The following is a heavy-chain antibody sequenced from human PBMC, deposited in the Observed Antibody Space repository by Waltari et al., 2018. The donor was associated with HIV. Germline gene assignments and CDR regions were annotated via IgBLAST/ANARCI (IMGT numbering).Heavy chain of an antibody. D-gene: IGHD5-12*01. J-gene: IGHJ4*02. CDR3: ARDPEMATKWGY. CDR2: IYSGCST. CDR1: AINVSTNH. V-gene: IGHV3-53*01. Sequence: EVQLVESGGGLIQPGGSLRLSCAASAINVSTNHLSWVSQAPGKGLEWVSVIYSGCSTYYADSVKGRFTISRDNSKNTLYLQMNSLRAEDTAVYYCARDPEMATKWGYWGQGTLVTVSS.